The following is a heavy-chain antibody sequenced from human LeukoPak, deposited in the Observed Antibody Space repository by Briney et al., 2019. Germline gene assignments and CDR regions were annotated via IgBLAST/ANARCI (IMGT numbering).Heavy chain of an antibody. D-gene: IGHD3-10*01. Sequence: GGSLRLSCAASGFTFSSYAMSWVRQAPGKGLEWVSAISGSGGSTYYAGSVKGRFTISRDNSKNTLYLQMNSLRAEDTAVYYCAKDPYYYGSGSYPEFDPWGQGTLVTVSS. V-gene: IGHV3-23*01. J-gene: IGHJ5*02. CDR1: GFTFSSYA. CDR3: AKDPYYYGSGSYPEFDP. CDR2: ISGSGGST.